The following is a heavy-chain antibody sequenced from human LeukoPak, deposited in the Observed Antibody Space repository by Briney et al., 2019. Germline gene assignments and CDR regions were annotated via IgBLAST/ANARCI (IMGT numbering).Heavy chain of an antibody. CDR3: ARDRMDIVATTPFDY. CDR2: ISSSSSYI. J-gene: IGHJ4*02. CDR1: GFTFSSYS. Sequence: GGSLRLSCAASGFTFSSYSMNWVRPAPGKGLEWGSSISSSSSYIYYADSVKGRFTISRDNAKNSLYLQMNSLRAEDTAVYYCARDRMDIVATTPFDYWGQGTLVTVSS. V-gene: IGHV3-21*01. D-gene: IGHD5-12*01.